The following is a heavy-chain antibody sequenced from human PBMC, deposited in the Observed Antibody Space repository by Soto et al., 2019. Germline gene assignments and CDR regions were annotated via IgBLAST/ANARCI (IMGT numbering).Heavy chain of an antibody. CDR1: GFSLSTSGVG. CDR2: IYWDDDK. Sequence: QITLKESGPTLVKPTQTLTLTCTFSGFSLSTSGVGVGWIRQPPGKALEWLALIYWDDDKHYSPSLKRRLTFTKDISKNQVVLKNTNMHPVDTATYYCAPTLPRVTVVRSGACDIWRQGTMVTVSS. D-gene: IGHD3-10*01. CDR3: APTLPRVTVVRSGACDI. J-gene: IGHJ3*02. V-gene: IGHV2-5*02.